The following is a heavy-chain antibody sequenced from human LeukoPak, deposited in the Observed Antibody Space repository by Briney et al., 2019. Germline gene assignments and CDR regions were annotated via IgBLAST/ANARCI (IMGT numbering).Heavy chain of an antibody. Sequence: SETLSLTCTVSGGSGDSVSSSTYYWGWIRQPPGKGLEWRGHIYYTGSTYYNPSLKSRVTMSVDTSKNQFSLKVSSVTAADTAVYYCARLSKGRYFDYIFDYWGQGTLVTVSS. CDR2: IYYTGST. J-gene: IGHJ4*02. V-gene: IGHV4-39*01. D-gene: IGHD3-9*01. CDR3: ARLSKGRYFDYIFDY. CDR1: GGSGDSVSSSTYY.